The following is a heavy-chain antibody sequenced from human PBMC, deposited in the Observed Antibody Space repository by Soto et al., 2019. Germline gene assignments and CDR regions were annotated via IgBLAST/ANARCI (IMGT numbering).Heavy chain of an antibody. D-gene: IGHD2-2*01. CDR2: ISAYNGNT. J-gene: IGHJ6*02. CDR3: ARDDVVVVPAALPTYYHYVMDV. Sequence: ASVKVSCKASGYTFTNCGISWVRQAPGQGLEWMGWISAYNGNTNYAQKFQGRITMTTDTSATTAYMELMSLTSDDTAVYYCARDDVVVVPAALPTYYHYVMDVWGQGTTVTVAS. V-gene: IGHV1-18*01. CDR1: GYTFTNCG.